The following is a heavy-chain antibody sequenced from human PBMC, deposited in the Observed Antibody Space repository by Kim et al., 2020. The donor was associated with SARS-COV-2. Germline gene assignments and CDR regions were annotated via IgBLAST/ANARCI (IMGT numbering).Heavy chain of an antibody. CDR2: T. J-gene: IGHJ5*02. CDR3: ARSRPGLLLDP. D-gene: IGHD4-17*01. V-gene: IGHV4-31*02. Sequence: TYYNPSLNSRITRSVDTSKNQFYLKLSSVAAADTAVYYCARSRPGLLLDPWGQGTLVTVSS.